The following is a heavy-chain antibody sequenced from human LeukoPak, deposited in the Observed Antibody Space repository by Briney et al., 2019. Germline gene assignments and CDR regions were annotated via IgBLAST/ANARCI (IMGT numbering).Heavy chain of an antibody. V-gene: IGHV3-74*01. CDR2: ISPDGSRT. CDR3: AKDLITMIVVVIPSFDS. J-gene: IGHJ4*02. Sequence: PGGSLRLSCAASGFTFSRYWMHWVRQAPGKGLVWVSRISPDGSRTTYADSVKGRFTISRDNAKNTVYLQMNSLRAEDTAVYYCAKDLITMIVVVIPSFDSWGQGTLVTVSS. D-gene: IGHD3-22*01. CDR1: GFTFSRYW.